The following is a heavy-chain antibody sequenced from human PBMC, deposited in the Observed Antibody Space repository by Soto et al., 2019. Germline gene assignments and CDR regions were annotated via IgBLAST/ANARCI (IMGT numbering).Heavy chain of an antibody. J-gene: IGHJ3*01. CDR1: GFTFSSFA. Sequence: EVKLLESGGGLEQPGGSLRLSCTVSGFTFSSFAMGWVRQTPGQGLEWVSTIGGSGRKELYADSMKGRFTISRDNFKDTLYLHMNRMRSEDTVIYYSAKDRGDILTDQSPKHHVFDFWGRGTMVTVS. CDR2: IGGSGRKE. V-gene: IGHV3-23*05. CDR3: AKDRGDILTDQSPKHHVFDF. D-gene: IGHD3-9*01.